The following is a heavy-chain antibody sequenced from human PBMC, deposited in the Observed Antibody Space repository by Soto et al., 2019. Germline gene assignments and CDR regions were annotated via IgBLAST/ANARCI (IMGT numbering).Heavy chain of an antibody. Sequence: QVQLVQSGAELKKPGASVKVSCKTSGYIFTNFGISWVRQAPGQGLEWMEWISPYTYRTNYVQKFRDRITMTTDTSTSTVYMELRNLRSDDTAIYYCARDPNRYFDFWDQGSLVTVSS. CDR1: GYIFTNFG. J-gene: IGHJ4*02. CDR3: ARDPNRYFDF. CDR2: ISPYTYRT. V-gene: IGHV1-18*01.